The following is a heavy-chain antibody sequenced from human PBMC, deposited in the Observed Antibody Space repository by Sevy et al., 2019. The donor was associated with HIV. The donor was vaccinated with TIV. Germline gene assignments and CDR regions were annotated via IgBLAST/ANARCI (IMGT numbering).Heavy chain of an antibody. D-gene: IGHD3-10*01. CDR3: ARDRYYGSGSYSDY. CDR1: GFTFSSYW. V-gene: IGHV3-7*01. Sequence: GGSLRLSCAASGFTFSSYWMSWVRQAPGKGLEWVANIKQDGSEKYDVDSVKGRFTISRDNAKNSLYLQMNSLRAEDTAVYYCARDRYYGSGSYSDYWGQGTLVTVSS. CDR2: IKQDGSEK. J-gene: IGHJ4*02.